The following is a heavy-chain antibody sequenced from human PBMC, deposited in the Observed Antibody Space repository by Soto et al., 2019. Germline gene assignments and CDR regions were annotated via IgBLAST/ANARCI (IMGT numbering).Heavy chain of an antibody. CDR1: GFTFRSYS. CDR3: ARRGPGTYFDY. J-gene: IGHJ4*02. Sequence: GGSLRLSCAAAGFTFRSYSMNWVRQAPGKGLEWVSVISGSGDSTYYADSVKGRFTISRDNSKNTLYLQMNSLRTEDTAVYYYARRGPGTYFDYWGQGTLVTVSS. D-gene: IGHD6-13*01. CDR2: ISGSGDST. V-gene: IGHV3-23*01.